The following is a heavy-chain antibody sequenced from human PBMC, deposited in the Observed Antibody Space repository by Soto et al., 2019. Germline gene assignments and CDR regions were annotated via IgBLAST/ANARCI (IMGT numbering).Heavy chain of an antibody. V-gene: IGHV3-30*14. CDR1: GFTFNSYA. CDR2: ISYDGTNK. Sequence: QVQLVESGGGVVQPGRSLRLSCAASGFTFNSYAMHWVRQAPGKGLEWVALISYDGTNKYYADSVKGRFTISRDNSKNTLYLQVNSLRAEDKAVYYCARERSANPGSGFVDYWGQGTLVTVSS. D-gene: IGHD3-22*01. J-gene: IGHJ4*02. CDR3: ARERSANPGSGFVDY.